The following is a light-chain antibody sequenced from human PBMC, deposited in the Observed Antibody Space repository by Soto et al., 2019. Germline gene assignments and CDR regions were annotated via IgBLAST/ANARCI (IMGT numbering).Light chain of an antibody. V-gene: IGLV1-40*01. CDR1: RSNIGAGYD. Sequence: QSVLTQPPSVSGAPGQRVTISCTGSRSNIGAGYDVHWYQQLPGTAPKLLIYGNSNRPSGVPDRFSGSKSGTSASLAITGLQAEDEADDYCQSYDSSLSGDVVFGGGTKLTVL. J-gene: IGLJ2*01. CDR2: GNS. CDR3: QSYDSSLSGDVV.